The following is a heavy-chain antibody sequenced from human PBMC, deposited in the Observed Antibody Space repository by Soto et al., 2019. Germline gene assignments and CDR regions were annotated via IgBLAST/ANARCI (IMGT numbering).Heavy chain of an antibody. V-gene: IGHV4-59*12. D-gene: IGHD4-4*01. CDR2: IYYSGYT. CDR3: APGGHSTRHVGY. Sequence: SENLDLTCTVSGDSIRSYYWSWIRQPPGKGLEWIGYIYYSGYTSYNPSLKSRVTISVDTSKNQFSLKLSSVTAADTAVYYCAPGGHSTRHVGYWGQGTL. J-gene: IGHJ4*02. CDR1: GDSIRSYY.